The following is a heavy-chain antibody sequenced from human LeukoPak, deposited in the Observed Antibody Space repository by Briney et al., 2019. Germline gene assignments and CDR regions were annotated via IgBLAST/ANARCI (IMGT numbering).Heavy chain of an antibody. V-gene: IGHV5-51*01. Sequence: GESLKISCKGSGYSFTSYWIGWVRQMLGKGLEWMGIIYPGDSDTRYSPSFQGQVTISAVKSISTAYLRWSSLKASDTAMYYCARRDSSGWYYFDYWGQGTLVTVSS. CDR2: IYPGDSDT. CDR1: GYSFTSYW. J-gene: IGHJ4*02. D-gene: IGHD6-19*01. CDR3: ARRDSSGWYYFDY.